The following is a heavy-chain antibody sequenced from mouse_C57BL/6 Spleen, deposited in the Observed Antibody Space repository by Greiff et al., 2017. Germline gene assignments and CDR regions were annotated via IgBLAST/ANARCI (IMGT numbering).Heavy chain of an antibody. CDR1: GYTFTSYG. D-gene: IGHD1-1*01. CDR3: ARRGTTVVATDYFDD. Sequence: VKVVESGAELARPGASVKLSCKASGYTFTSYGISWVKQRTGQGLEWIGEIYPRSGNTYYNEKFKGKATLTADKSSSTAYMELRSLTSEDSAVYFWARRGTTVVATDYFDDWGQGTTLTVAS. V-gene: IGHV1-81*01. J-gene: IGHJ2*01. CDR2: IYPRSGNT.